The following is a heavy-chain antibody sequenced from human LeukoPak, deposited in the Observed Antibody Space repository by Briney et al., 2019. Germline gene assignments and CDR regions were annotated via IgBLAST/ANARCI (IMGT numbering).Heavy chain of an antibody. J-gene: IGHJ4*02. D-gene: IGHD2-15*01. CDR2: ISGSGGST. V-gene: IGHV3-23*01. Sequence: SGGSLRLSCAASGFTFDDYGMSWVRQAPGKGLEWVSAISGSGGSTYYADSVKGRFTISRDNSKNTLYLQMNSLRAEDTAVYYCAKGILGYCSGGSCYWGQGTLVTVSS. CDR3: AKGILGYCSGGSCY. CDR1: GFTFDDYG.